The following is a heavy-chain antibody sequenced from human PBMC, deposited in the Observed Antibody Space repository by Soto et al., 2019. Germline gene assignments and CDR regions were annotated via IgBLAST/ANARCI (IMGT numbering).Heavy chain of an antibody. CDR2: IIPILGIA. CDR3: AVTLWFGELLPYFDY. V-gene: IGHV1-69*02. D-gene: IGHD3-10*01. J-gene: IGHJ4*02. Sequence: QVQLVQSGADVKKPGSSVKVSCKASGGTFSSYTISWVRQAPGQGLEWMGRIIPILGIANYAQKFQGRVTITADKSTSTAYMELSSLRSEDTAVYYCAVTLWFGELLPYFDYWGQGTLVTFSS. CDR1: GGTFSSYT.